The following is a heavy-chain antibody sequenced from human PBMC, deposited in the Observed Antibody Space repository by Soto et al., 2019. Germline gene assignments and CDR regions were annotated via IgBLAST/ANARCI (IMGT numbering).Heavy chain of an antibody. CDR1: GGSISSYY. J-gene: IGHJ4*02. CDR3: ARDGSALPVGYFNY. Sequence: KSSETLSLTCTVSGGSISSYYWSWIRQPPGKGLEWIGYIYYSGSTNYNPSPKSRVTISVDTSKNQFSLKLSSVTAADTAVYYCARDGSALPVGYFNYWGQGTLVTVSS. D-gene: IGHD1-26*01. CDR2: IYYSGST. V-gene: IGHV4-59*01.